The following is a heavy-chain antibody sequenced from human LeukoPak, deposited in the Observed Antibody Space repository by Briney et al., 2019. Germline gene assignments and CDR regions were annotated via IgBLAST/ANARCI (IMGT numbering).Heavy chain of an antibody. CDR2: ISGIGGST. Sequence: GGSLRLSCAASGFTFSSYAMSWVRQTPGKGLEWVSAISGIGGSTYYADSVKGRFTISRDNSKNTLYLQMNSLRAEDTAVYYCARVGQRYSSSLGNNWFDPWGQGTLVTVSS. V-gene: IGHV3-23*01. J-gene: IGHJ5*02. CDR1: GFTFSSYA. D-gene: IGHD6-6*01. CDR3: ARVGQRYSSSLGNNWFDP.